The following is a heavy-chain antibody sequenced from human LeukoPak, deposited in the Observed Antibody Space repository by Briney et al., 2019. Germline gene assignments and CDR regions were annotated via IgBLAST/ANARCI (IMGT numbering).Heavy chain of an antibody. CDR2: ISAYNGNT. Sequence: ASVKVSCKASGYTFTSYGISWVRQAPGQGREWMGWISAYNGNTNYAQKLQGRVTMTPDTSTSTAYMELRSLRSDATAVYSCARDRDPTIGGFAPWGQGTLVTVSS. J-gene: IGHJ5*02. D-gene: IGHD5-12*01. CDR1: GYTFTSYG. CDR3: ARDRDPTIGGFAP. V-gene: IGHV1-18*04.